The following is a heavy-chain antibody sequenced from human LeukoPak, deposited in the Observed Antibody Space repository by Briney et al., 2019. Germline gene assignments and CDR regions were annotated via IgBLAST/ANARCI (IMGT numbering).Heavy chain of an antibody. D-gene: IGHD6-13*01. CDR1: GFTFSSYA. CDR2: ISGSGGST. J-gene: IGHJ5*02. Sequence: GGSLRLSCAASGFTFSSYAMIWVRQAPGKGLEWVSAISGSGGSTYYADSVKGRFTISRDNSKNTLYLQMNSLRAGDTAVYYCARDRRPSSWLGVGPWGQGTLVTVSS. CDR3: ARDRRPSSWLGVGP. V-gene: IGHV3-23*01.